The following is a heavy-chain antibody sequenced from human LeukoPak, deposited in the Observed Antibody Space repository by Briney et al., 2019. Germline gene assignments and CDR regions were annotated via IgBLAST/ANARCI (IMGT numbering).Heavy chain of an antibody. CDR2: ISAYNGNT. V-gene: IGHV1-18*01. D-gene: IGHD6-19*01. CDR1: GYTFTSYG. CDR3: AADGGSGWPPGAFDI. Sequence: ASVKVSCKASGYTFTSYGISWVRQAPGQGLEWMGWISAYNGNTNCAQKLQGRVTMTTDTSTSTAYMELRSLRSDDTAVYYCAADGGSGWPPGAFDIWGQGTMVTVSS. J-gene: IGHJ3*02.